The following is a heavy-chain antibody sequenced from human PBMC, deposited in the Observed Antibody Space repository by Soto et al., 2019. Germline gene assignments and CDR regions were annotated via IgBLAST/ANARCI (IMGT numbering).Heavy chain of an antibody. D-gene: IGHD3-3*01. Sequence: PSETLSLTCTVSGGSVSSESHYWSWIRQTPGKGLEWIGYIYYTGSTNYNPSLKGRVTMSVDTSRDQVSLRLRSVTRADTAVYYCARGPYDFRSGSYYYAMEVWGQGTKVTVSS. CDR3: ARGPYDFRSGSYYYAMEV. V-gene: IGHV4-61*01. J-gene: IGHJ6*02. CDR2: IYYTGST. CDR1: GGSVSSESHY.